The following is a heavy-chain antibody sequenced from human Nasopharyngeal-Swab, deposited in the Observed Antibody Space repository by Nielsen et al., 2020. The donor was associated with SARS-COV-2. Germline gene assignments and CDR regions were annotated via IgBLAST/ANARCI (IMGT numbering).Heavy chain of an antibody. CDR3: ARDLTGGAFDY. V-gene: IGHV4-39*07. J-gene: IGHJ4*02. D-gene: IGHD3-16*01. Sequence: SETLSLTCTVSGGSISSSNYYWGWIRQPPGKGLEWIGSVYYSGSTYYNPSLKSRVTISIDTSKSQFSLKLTSVTAADTAVYYCARDLTGGAFDYWGQGTPVTVSS. CDR1: GGSISSSNYY. CDR2: VYYSGST.